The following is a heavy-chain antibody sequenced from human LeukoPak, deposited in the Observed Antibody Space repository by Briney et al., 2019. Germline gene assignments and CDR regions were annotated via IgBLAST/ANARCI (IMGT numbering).Heavy chain of an antibody. J-gene: IGHJ6*02. CDR1: GFSFSTYA. CDR3: ARGTKVNDYGDYYYYGMDV. V-gene: IGHV3-21*01. Sequence: GGSLRLSCAASGFSFSTYAMSWVRQAPGKGLEWVSSISSSSSYIYYADSVKGRFTISRDNAKNSLYLQMNSLRAEDTAVYYCARGTKVNDYGDYYYYGMDVWGQGTTVTVSS. D-gene: IGHD4-17*01. CDR2: ISSSSSYI.